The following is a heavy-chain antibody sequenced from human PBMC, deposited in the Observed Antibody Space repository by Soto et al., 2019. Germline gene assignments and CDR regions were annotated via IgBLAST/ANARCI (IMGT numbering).Heavy chain of an antibody. CDR3: AKDSWAIFGVPAGEYYAMDV. D-gene: IGHD3-3*01. V-gene: IGHV3-23*01. Sequence: GGSLRLSCVASGFTFENYAMSWVRQAPGRGLEWVSAISGSGGTTYYSDSVKGRFTISRDNSKNTVYLQMNDLRVEDAAEYFCAKDSWAIFGVPAGEYYAMDVWGQGTTVTV. J-gene: IGHJ6*02. CDR2: ISGSGGTT. CDR1: GFTFENYA.